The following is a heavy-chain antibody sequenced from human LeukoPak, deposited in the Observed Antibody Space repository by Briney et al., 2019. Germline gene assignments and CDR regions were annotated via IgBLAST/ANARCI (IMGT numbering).Heavy chain of an antibody. CDR2: IYYSGST. V-gene: IGHV4-59*08. CDR1: GGSISSYY. J-gene: IGHJ6*03. CDR3: ARQHDSYHYYYVDV. Sequence: PSETLSLTCTVSGGSISSYYWSWIRQPPGKGLEWIGYIYYSGSTNYNPSLKSRVTISVDTSKNQFSLKLSFVTAADTAVYYCARQHDSYHYYYVDVWGTGTTVTVSS.